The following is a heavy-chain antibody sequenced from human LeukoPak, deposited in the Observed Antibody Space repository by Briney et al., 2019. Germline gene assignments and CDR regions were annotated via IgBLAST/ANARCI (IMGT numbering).Heavy chain of an antibody. CDR1: GFSFGNDG. V-gene: IGHV3-30*18. CDR3: AKDNGWGCWALTGNNWFDP. Sequence: PGGSLRLSCKASGFSFGNDGMHWVRQAPGKGLEWVAVISYDGSNTYYGESVKGRFTISRDNSKNTLFLQMNGLRGEDTAVYYCAKDNGWGCWALTGNNWFDPWGQGTLVTVSS. J-gene: IGHJ5*02. D-gene: IGHD6-19*01. CDR2: ISYDGSNT.